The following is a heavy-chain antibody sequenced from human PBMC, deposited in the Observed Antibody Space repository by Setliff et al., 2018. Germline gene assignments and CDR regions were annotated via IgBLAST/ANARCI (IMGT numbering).Heavy chain of an antibody. Sequence: SVKVSCKASGGAFSSYALSWVRQAPGQGLEWMGRIIPVIDTTDYAQNFQGRVTITADELTRTVYMELSSLRSEDTAIYYCARGRDGYTSNAFGFWGQGTMVTVS. CDR3: ARGRDGYTSNAFGF. D-gene: IGHD5-12*01. J-gene: IGHJ3*01. CDR1: GGAFSSYA. CDR2: IIPVIDTT. V-gene: IGHV1-69*11.